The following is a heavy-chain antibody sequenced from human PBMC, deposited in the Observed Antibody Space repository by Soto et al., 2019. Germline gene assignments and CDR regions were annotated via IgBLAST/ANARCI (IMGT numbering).Heavy chain of an antibody. CDR1: GFSLSTSGVG. D-gene: IGHD2-15*01. J-gene: IGHJ4*02. CDR2: IYWDDDK. CDR3: AHTFLQVAAFDY. V-gene: IGHV2-5*02. Sequence: QITLKESGPTLVKPTQTLTLTCTFSGFSLSTSGVGVGWIRQPPGKALEWLALIYWDDDKRYSPSLKSRLTITKDTSKTQVVLTMTNMDPVDTATYYCAHTFLQVAAFDYWGQGTLVTVSS.